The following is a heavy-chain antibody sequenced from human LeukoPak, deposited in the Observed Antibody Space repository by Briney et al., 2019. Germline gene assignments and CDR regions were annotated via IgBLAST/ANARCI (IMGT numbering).Heavy chain of an antibody. CDR3: ARHDGRGGATMGALDS. CDR2: IYYSGST. J-gene: IGHJ4*02. CDR1: GGSISSSSYY. V-gene: IGHV4-39*01. Sequence: SETLSLTCTVSGGSISSSSYYWGWIRQPPGKGLEWIGSIYYSGSTYYNPSLKSRVTISVDTSKNQFSLKLSSVTAADTAVYYCARHDGRGGATMGALDSWGQGSLVTASS. D-gene: IGHD5-12*01.